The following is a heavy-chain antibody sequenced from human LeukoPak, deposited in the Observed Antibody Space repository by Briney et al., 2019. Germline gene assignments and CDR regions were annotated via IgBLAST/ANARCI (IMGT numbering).Heavy chain of an antibody. J-gene: IGHJ5*02. CDR2: ISDSGGRA. CDR1: GITLSNYG. V-gene: IGHV3-23*01. D-gene: IGHD2-8*01. Sequence: GGSLRLSCAVSGITLSNYGMSWVRQAPGKGLEWVAGISDSGGRANYADSVKGRFTISRDNSKNTLFLQMSSLTAEDTAVYYCARWSCDHWGQGTLVTVSS. CDR3: ARWSCDH.